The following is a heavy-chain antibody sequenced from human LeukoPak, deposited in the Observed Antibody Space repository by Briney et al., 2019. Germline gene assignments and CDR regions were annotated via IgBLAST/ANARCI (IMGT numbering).Heavy chain of an antibody. J-gene: IGHJ4*02. CDR2: IYYSGST. V-gene: IGHV4-59*01. CDR3: ARVTGYMVEDYFDS. D-gene: IGHD6-13*01. CDR1: GVSISSYY. Sequence: SETLSLTCTVSGVSISSYYWSWIRQPPGKGLEWIGYIYYSGSTNYNPSLKSRVTISVDTSKNQFSLRLRSVTAADTAVYYCARVTGYMVEDYFDSWGQGTLVTVPS.